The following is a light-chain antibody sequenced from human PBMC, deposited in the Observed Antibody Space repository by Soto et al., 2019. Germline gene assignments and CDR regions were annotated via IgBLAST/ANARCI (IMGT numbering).Light chain of an antibody. CDR2: DAS. Sequence: AIQLTQSPSSLSASVGDRVTITCRARQGISSALAWYQQKPGKAPKLLIDDASILESGVPSRFSGSGSGTDFTLTISSLQPEDFATYYCQQFNSYPFLTFGGGTKVEIK. CDR1: QGISSA. CDR3: QQFNSYPFLT. V-gene: IGKV1-13*02. J-gene: IGKJ4*01.